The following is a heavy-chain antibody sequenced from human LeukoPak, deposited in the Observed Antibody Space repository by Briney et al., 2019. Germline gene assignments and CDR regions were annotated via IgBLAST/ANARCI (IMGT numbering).Heavy chain of an antibody. Sequence: GGSLRLSCEASGFTFDDYAMHWVRQAPGKGLEWVSGISWNSGGMAHADSVGGRFTISRDNAKNSLYLQMNSLRAEDTALYYCAKRQLERRTFDYWGQGTLVTVSS. D-gene: IGHD1-1*01. CDR2: ISWNSGGM. CDR1: GFTFDDYA. J-gene: IGHJ4*02. V-gene: IGHV3-9*01. CDR3: AKRQLERRTFDY.